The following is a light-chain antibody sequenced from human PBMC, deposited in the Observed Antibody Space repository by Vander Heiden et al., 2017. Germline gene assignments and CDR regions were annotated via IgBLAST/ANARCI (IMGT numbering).Light chain of an antibody. CDR1: QDISNY. Sequence: DIQMTPSPSSLSASVGDRVTLTCQASQDISNYLNWYQQKPGKAPKLLIYDAYTLNEGVPSRFSGSGSGTDFSLTISSLQPEDVATYYCQQFDSVPPTFGPGTRLEIK. J-gene: IGKJ5*01. CDR3: QQFDSVPPT. V-gene: IGKV1-33*01. CDR2: DAY.